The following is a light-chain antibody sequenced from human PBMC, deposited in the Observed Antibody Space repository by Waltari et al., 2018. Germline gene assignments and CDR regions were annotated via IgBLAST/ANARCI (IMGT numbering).Light chain of an antibody. Sequence: SSELTQDPAVSVALVQTVRITCQGDSLRNYYASWYQQKPGQAPVLVIYGKNNRPSGIPDLCSGSSSGNTASLTITGAQAEDEADYYCNSRDSSANIYVVFGGGTKLTVL. J-gene: IGLJ2*01. CDR1: SLRNYY. CDR3: NSRDSSANIYVV. CDR2: GKN. V-gene: IGLV3-19*01.